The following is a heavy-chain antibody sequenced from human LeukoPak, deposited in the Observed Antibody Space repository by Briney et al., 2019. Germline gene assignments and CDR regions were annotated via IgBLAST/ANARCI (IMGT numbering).Heavy chain of an antibody. CDR1: GYTFTGYY. CDR3: ATRAWEGWFDP. D-gene: IGHD1-26*01. J-gene: IGHJ5*02. V-gene: IGHV1-69*13. Sequence: SVKVSCKASGYTFTGYYMHWVRQAPGQGLEWMGGIIPIFGTAKYAQKFQGRVTITADESTSTAYMELSSLRSEDTAVYYCATRAWEGWFDPWGQGTLVTVSS. CDR2: IIPIFGTA.